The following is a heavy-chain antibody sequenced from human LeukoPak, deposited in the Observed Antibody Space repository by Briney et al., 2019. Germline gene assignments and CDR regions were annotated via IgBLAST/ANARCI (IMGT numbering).Heavy chain of an antibody. J-gene: IGHJ4*02. Sequence: GASVKVSCKASGYTFTSYGISWVRQAPGQGLEWMGWISAYNGNTNYAQKLQGRVTMTTDTSTSTAYMELRSLRSDDTAVYYCARDPSCTNGVCYSATPPLDYWGQGTLVTVSS. CDR3: ARDPSCTNGVCYSATPPLDY. CDR2: ISAYNGNT. D-gene: IGHD2-8*01. V-gene: IGHV1-18*01. CDR1: GYTFTSYG.